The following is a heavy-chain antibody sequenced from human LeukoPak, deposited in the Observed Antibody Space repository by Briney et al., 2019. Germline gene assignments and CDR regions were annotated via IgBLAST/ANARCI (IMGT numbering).Heavy chain of an antibody. CDR2: INPSGGDT. CDR3: TRGWLRLKFDY. J-gene: IGHJ4*02. CDR1: GYTFTGYY. D-gene: IGHD5-12*01. V-gene: IGHV1-46*01. Sequence: ASVKVSCKASGYTFTGYYMHWVRQAPGQGLEWMGIINPSGGDTSYAQKFQGRVTMTRDTSTSTVYMELINLRSEDTAVYYCTRGWLRLKFDYWGQGTLVTVSS.